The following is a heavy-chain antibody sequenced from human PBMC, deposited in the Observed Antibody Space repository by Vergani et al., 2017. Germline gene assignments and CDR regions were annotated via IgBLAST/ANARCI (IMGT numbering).Heavy chain of an antibody. V-gene: IGHV3-33*01. D-gene: IGHD3-10*01. Sequence: QVQLVESGGGVVQPGRSLRLSCAASGFTFRSYGMHWVRQAPGKGREWVAVIWYDGSNKYYADSVKGRFTISRDNAKNSLYLQMNSLRAEDTAVYYCARVPPYYYGSGGLTWGQGTLVTVSS. CDR3: ARVPPYYYGSGGLT. CDR1: GFTFRSYG. J-gene: IGHJ5*02. CDR2: IWYDGSNK.